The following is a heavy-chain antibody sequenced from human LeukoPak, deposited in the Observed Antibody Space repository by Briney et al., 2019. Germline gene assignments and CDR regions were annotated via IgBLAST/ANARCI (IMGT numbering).Heavy chain of an antibody. CDR3: ARPSYPGSYYFGY. CDR2: IIPIFGTA. Sequence: SVKVSCKASGYTFTSYAISWVRQAPGQGLEWMGGIIPIFGTANYAQKFQGRVTITADESTSTAYMELSSLRSEDTAVYYCARPSYPGSYYFGYWGQGTLVTVSS. CDR1: GYTFTSYA. J-gene: IGHJ4*02. D-gene: IGHD1-26*01. V-gene: IGHV1-69*13.